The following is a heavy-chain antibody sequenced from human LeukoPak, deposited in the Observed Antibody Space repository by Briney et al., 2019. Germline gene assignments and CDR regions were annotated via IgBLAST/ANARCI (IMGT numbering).Heavy chain of an antibody. Sequence: PGGSLRLSCAASGFTFSSYAMNWVRQAPGKGLEFVSAISRNGDSTYYTNSVKGRFTISRDNSKNTLFLQMGSLRTDDMAVYYCAREDVSDTWGFDSWGQGTLVTVSS. J-gene: IGHJ4*02. CDR1: GFTFSSYA. V-gene: IGHV3-64*01. D-gene: IGHD5/OR15-5a*01. CDR3: AREDVSDTWGFDS. CDR2: ISRNGDST.